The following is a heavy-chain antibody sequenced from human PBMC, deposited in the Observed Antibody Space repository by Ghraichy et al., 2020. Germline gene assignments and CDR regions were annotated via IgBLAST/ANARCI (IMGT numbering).Heavy chain of an antibody. J-gene: IGHJ4*02. CDR1: GAPVSSYF. CDR2: INPNSGGT. V-gene: IGHV1-2*02. Sequence: ASVKVSCKVGGAPVSSYFMRFLLQSPLQRVERMGWINPNSGGTNYAQKFQGRVTMTRDTSISTAYMELSRLRSDDTAVCYWARVLGKWLVPSKTYYFDYWGQ. CDR3: ARVLGKWLVPSKTYYFDY. D-gene: IGHD6-19*01.